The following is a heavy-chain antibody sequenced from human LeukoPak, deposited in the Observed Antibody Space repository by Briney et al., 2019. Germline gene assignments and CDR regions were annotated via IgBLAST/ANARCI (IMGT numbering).Heavy chain of an antibody. CDR3: ARVLGGAYCGGDCYSGYFDL. CDR2: INYSGST. V-gene: IGHV4-34*01. CDR1: GGPFSGYY. Sequence: SETLSLTCAVYGGPFSGYYWSWIRQPPGKGLEWIGEINYSGSTNYNPSLKSRVTLSVDRSKNQFSLKLSSVTAADTAVYYCARVLGGAYCGGDCYSGYFDLWGRGTLVTVSS. J-gene: IGHJ2*01. D-gene: IGHD2-21*02.